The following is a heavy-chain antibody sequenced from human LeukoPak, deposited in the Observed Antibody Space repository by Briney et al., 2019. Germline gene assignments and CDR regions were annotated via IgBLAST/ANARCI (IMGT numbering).Heavy chain of an antibody. CDR1: GGSISSSSYY. Sequence: PSETLSLTCTVSGGSISSSSYYWGWIRQPPGKGLEWIGSIYYSGSTYYNPSLKSRVTISGDTSKNQFSLKLSSVTAADTAVYYCASGEMDPINWGQGTLVTVSS. CDR2: IYYSGST. V-gene: IGHV4-39*01. D-gene: IGHD5-24*01. CDR3: ASGEMDPIN. J-gene: IGHJ4*02.